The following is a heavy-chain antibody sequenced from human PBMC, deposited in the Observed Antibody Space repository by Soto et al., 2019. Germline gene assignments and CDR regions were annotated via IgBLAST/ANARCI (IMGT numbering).Heavy chain of an antibody. Sequence: GGSLRLSCAASGFTFSSYSMNWVRQAPGKGLEWVSSISSGSSYIYYADSVKGRFTISRDKAKNSLYLQMNSLRAEDTAVYYCARGRSSSYYYGMDVWGQGTTVTVSS. D-gene: IGHD6-6*01. CDR3: ARGRSSSYYYGMDV. J-gene: IGHJ6*02. CDR2: ISSGSSYI. CDR1: GFTFSSYS. V-gene: IGHV3-21*01.